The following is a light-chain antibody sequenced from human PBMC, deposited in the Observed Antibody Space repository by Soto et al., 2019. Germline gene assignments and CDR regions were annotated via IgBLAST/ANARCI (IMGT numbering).Light chain of an antibody. Sequence: QSALTQPASVSGSAGQSITISCSGTMRDVGAYDYVSWFQQHPGKAPRLMIYGVTNRPSGVSDRFSGSKTGNTASLTISGLQAEDEAAYYCFSHRTGDSHVFGTGTKVTVL. CDR1: MRDVGAYDY. CDR3: FSHRTGDSHV. J-gene: IGLJ1*01. CDR2: GVT. V-gene: IGLV2-14*03.